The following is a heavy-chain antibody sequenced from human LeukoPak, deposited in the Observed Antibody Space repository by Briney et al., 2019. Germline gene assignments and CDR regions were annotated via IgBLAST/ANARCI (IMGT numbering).Heavy chain of an antibody. Sequence: PSGTLSLTCVVSGGSISNTNWWSWVRQFPGKGLEWIGEIYHSGSTTYNPSLKSRVTISVDTSNNQFSLMLRSVTAADTAVYYCARGDQWLAGDHYYYMDIWGKGATVTVSS. CDR3: ARGDQWLAGDHYYYMDI. D-gene: IGHD6-19*01. V-gene: IGHV4-4*02. CDR2: IYHSGST. J-gene: IGHJ6*03. CDR1: GGSISNTNW.